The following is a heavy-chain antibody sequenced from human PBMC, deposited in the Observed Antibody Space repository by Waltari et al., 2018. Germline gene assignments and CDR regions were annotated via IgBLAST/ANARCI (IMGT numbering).Heavy chain of an antibody. J-gene: IGHJ4*02. CDR2: IYYSGST. D-gene: IGHD4-17*01. Sequence: QVQLQQWGAGLLKPSETLSLTCAVYGGSFSGYYWSWIRQPPGKGLEWIGYIYYSGSTNYNPSLKSRVTISVDTSKNQFSLKLSSVTAADTAVYYCARFTTVVTPYFDYWGQGTLVTVSS. CDR1: GGSFSGYY. V-gene: IGHV4-34*11. CDR3: ARFTTVVTPYFDY.